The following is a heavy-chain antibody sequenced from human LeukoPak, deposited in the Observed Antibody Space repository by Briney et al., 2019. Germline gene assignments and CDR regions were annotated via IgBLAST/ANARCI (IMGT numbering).Heavy chain of an antibody. V-gene: IGHV1-8*01. D-gene: IGHD1-7*01. Sequence: RASVKVSCKASGYTFTSYDINWVRQATGQGLYWMGWMNPNSGNTGYEQKLQGRVTMTRKTSISTAYMEPNSLRCEDTAVYYCARLITGTTIDYWGQGTLVTVSS. CDR2: MNPNSGNT. CDR1: GYTFTSYD. CDR3: ARLITGTTIDY. J-gene: IGHJ4*02.